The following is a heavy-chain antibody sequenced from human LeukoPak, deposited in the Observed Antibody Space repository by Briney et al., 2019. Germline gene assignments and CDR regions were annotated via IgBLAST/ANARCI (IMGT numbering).Heavy chain of an antibody. CDR1: GGSFSGYY. J-gene: IGHJ6*03. Sequence: SETLSLTCAVYGGSFSGYYWSWLRQPPGKGLEWIGEINHSGSTNYNPSLKSRVTISVDTSKNQFSLKPSSVTAADTAVYYCARGAPYYYGSGSYYYYYYYMDVWGKGTTVTVSS. V-gene: IGHV4-34*01. CDR2: INHSGST. D-gene: IGHD3-10*01. CDR3: ARGAPYYYGSGSYYYYYYYMDV.